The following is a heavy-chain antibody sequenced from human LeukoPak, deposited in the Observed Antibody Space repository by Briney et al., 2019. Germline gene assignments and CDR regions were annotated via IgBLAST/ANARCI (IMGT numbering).Heavy chain of an antibody. CDR2: IRYDGSNK. D-gene: IGHD4-17*01. J-gene: IGHJ6*03. Sequence: GGSLRLSCAASGFTFSSYGMHWVRRAPGKGLEWVAFIRYDGSNKYYAESVKGRFTISRDNSKTTLYLQMNSLRAEDTAVYYCAKAVTVTTPKATYYYHMDVWGKGTTITISS. V-gene: IGHV3-30*02. CDR1: GFTFSSYG. CDR3: AKAVTVTTPKATYYYHMDV.